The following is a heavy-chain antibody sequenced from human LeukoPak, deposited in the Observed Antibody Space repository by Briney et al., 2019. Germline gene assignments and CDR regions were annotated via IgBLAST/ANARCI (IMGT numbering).Heavy chain of an antibody. CDR3: ARNYYGSASYYRTGFDP. V-gene: IGHV4-59*01. Sequence: SETLSLTCTVSGGSISSYYWSWIRQPPGKGLEWIGYVYYSGITNYNPSLKSRVSRSVDTSKNQFSLKLSSVAAADTAVYYCARNYYGSASYYRTGFDPWGQGTLVTVSS. CDR2: VYYSGIT. D-gene: IGHD3-10*01. CDR1: GGSISSYY. J-gene: IGHJ5*02.